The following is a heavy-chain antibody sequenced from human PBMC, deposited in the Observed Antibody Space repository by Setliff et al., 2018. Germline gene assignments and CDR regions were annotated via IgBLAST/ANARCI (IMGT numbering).Heavy chain of an antibody. CDR1: GYSISSGYY. Sequence: SETLSLTCAVSGYSISSGYYWGWIRQPPGKGLEWIGNIYHSGSTYHNPSLKSRVTISVDTSKNQFSLKLTSVTAADTAVYYCARHGLQFLEWLSAFDYWGQGTLVTSPQ. V-gene: IGHV4-38-2*01. CDR2: IYHSGST. D-gene: IGHD3-3*01. CDR3: ARHGLQFLEWLSAFDY. J-gene: IGHJ4*02.